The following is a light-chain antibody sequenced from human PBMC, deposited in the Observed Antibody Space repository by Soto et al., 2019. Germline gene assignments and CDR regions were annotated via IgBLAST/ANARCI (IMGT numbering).Light chain of an antibody. CDR3: KKYNTYSRT. Sequence: IVMAQSPATLSVSPGERATLSCRASQSVRNDLAWYQQKPGQAPRLLIYRASIRATGIPARFSGSGSGTEFALTISSLHPDDFATYDCKKYNTYSRTFGQGTKWDIK. CDR1: QSVRND. J-gene: IGKJ1*01. V-gene: IGKV3-15*01. CDR2: RAS.